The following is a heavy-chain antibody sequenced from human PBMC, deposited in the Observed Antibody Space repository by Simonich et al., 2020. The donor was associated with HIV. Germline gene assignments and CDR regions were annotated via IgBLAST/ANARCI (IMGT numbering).Heavy chain of an antibody. V-gene: IGHV3-23*01. J-gene: IGHJ5*02. CDR1: GFTFSSYA. CDR2: ISGSGGST. CDR3: ARASGFDP. Sequence: EVQLLESGGGLVQPGGSLRLSCAASGFTFSSYAMSWVRQAPGKGLEWGSAISGSGGSTDYADSVKGRFTISRDNAKNTLYLQMNSLRAEDTGVYYCARASGFDPWGQGTLVTVSS.